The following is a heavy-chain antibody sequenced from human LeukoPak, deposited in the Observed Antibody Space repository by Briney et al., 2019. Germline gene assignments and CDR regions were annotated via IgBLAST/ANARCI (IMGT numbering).Heavy chain of an antibody. J-gene: IGHJ5*02. D-gene: IGHD2-2*02. Sequence: SETLSLTCAVYGGSFSGYYWSWIRQPPGKGLEWIGEINHSGSTNYNPSLKSRVTISVDTSKNQFSLKLSSVTAADTAVYYCARGIVVVQAAIGRWFDPWGQGTLATVSS. V-gene: IGHV4-34*01. CDR1: GGSFSGYY. CDR3: ARGIVVVQAAIGRWFDP. CDR2: INHSGST.